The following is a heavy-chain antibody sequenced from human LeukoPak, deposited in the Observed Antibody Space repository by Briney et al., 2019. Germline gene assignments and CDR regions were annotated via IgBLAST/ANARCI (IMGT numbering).Heavy chain of an antibody. Sequence: PRGSLRLSCAASGFTFSGYVMTWVRQAPGKGLEWVSAISASGGNTYYADSVKGRFTISRDNSKNTLSLQMNSLRAEDTAVYYCAKDRDYYGSGSYSYYFDYWGQGTLVTVSS. CDR1: GFTFSGYV. D-gene: IGHD3-10*01. V-gene: IGHV3-23*01. CDR2: ISASGGNT. J-gene: IGHJ4*02. CDR3: AKDRDYYGSGSYSYYFDY.